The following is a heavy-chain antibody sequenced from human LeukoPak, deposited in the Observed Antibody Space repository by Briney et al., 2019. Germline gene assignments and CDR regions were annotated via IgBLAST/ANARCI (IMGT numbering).Heavy chain of an antibody. CDR1: GFTVSSNY. J-gene: IGHJ4*02. V-gene: IGHV3-11*04. CDR3: ARVEDYYGSGSHIDY. Sequence: PGGSLRLSCAASGFTVSSNYMSWIRQAPGKGLEWVSYISSSGSTIYYADSVKGRFTISRDNAKNSLYLQMNSLRAEDTAVYYCARVEDYYGSGSHIDYWGQGTLVTVSS. D-gene: IGHD3-10*01. CDR2: ISSSGSTI.